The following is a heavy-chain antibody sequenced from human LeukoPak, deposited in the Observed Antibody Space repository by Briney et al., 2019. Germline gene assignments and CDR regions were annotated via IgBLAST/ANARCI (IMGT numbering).Heavy chain of an antibody. CDR1: GFTFSSYG. CDR3: ARDFCSGGSCYPDAFDI. V-gene: IGHV3-33*01. D-gene: IGHD2-15*01. J-gene: IGHJ3*02. Sequence: PGGSLRLSCAASGFTFSSYGMHWVRQAPGKGLEWVAVIWYDGTNTYYADSVKGRFTISRDNSKNTLYLQMNSLRAVDTAVYYCARDFCSGGSCYPDAFDIWGQGTMVTVSS. CDR2: IWYDGTNT.